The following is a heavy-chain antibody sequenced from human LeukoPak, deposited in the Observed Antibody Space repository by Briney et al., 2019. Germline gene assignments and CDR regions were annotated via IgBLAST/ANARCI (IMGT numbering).Heavy chain of an antibody. D-gene: IGHD6-19*01. Sequence: PGGSLRLSCAASGFTFSSYSMKWVRQAPGKGLEWVSSISSSSSYIYYADSVKGRFTISRDNAKSSLYLQMNSLRAEDTAVYYCAREGQWLAHGAFDIWGQGTMVTVSS. J-gene: IGHJ3*02. V-gene: IGHV3-21*01. CDR2: ISSSSSYI. CDR1: GFTFSSYS. CDR3: AREGQWLAHGAFDI.